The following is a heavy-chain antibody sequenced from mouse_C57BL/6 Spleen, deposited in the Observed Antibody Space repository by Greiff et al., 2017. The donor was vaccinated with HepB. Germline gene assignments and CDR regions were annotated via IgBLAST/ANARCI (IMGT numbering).Heavy chain of an antibody. D-gene: IGHD4-1*01. Sequence: VQLQQSGAELMKPGASVKLSCKASGYTFTGYWIEWVKQRPGHGLEWIGEILPGSGNTNYNEKFKGKATFTADTSSNTAYMQLSSLTTEDSAIYYYAIRIWDGFAYWGQGTLVTVSA. J-gene: IGHJ3*01. CDR2: ILPGSGNT. CDR3: AIRIWDGFAY. V-gene: IGHV1-9*01. CDR1: GYTFTGYW.